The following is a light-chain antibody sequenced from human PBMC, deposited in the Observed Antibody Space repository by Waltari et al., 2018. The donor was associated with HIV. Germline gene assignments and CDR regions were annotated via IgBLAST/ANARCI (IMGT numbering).Light chain of an antibody. Sequence: EIVMTQSPVTLSVCPGERATLSCRASQSVSSKLAWYQQKPGQAPRLLIYGASTRATGIPARFSGSGSGTEFTLTISSLQSEDFAVYHCQHYYNWPRTFGQGTKVEVK. CDR2: GAS. CDR3: QHYYNWPRT. V-gene: IGKV3-15*01. J-gene: IGKJ1*01. CDR1: QSVSSK.